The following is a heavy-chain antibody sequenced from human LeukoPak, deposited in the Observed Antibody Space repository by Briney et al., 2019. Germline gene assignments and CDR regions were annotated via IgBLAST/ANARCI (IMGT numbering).Heavy chain of an antibody. CDR1: GVSVIDNY. J-gene: IGHJ4*02. V-gene: IGHV3-53*01. D-gene: IGHD6-13*01. CDR3: ARDLGLGYFDY. CDR2: MYTGGDT. Sequence: PGGSLRLSCAATGVSVIDNYMSWVRQAPGKGLEWVSIMYTGGDTFYADSVKGRFTMSRDNSKNTVYLQMNSLRADDTALYYCARDLGLGYFDYWGQGTLVTVSS.